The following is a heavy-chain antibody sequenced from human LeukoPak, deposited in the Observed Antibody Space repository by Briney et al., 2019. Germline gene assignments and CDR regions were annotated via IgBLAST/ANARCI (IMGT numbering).Heavy chain of an antibody. J-gene: IGHJ6*03. Sequence: GGSLRLSCAASGFTFSSYWMHWVRQVPGKGLVWVSRINTDGTSTSYADSVKGRFTISRDNAKNTLYLQMNSLRAEDTAVYYCASNNVLRFLDWGYMDVWGKGTTVTVSS. CDR1: GFTFSSYW. V-gene: IGHV3-74*01. CDR2: INTDGTST. D-gene: IGHD3-3*01. CDR3: ASNNVLRFLDWGYMDV.